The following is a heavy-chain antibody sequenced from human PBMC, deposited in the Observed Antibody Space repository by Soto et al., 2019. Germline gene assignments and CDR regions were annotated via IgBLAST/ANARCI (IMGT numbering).Heavy chain of an antibody. D-gene: IGHD2-8*01. J-gene: IGHJ6*02. Sequence: PGWSLRLSCATSGLTFSNYALNWVRQAPGKGLEWVSSISSSTYIYYADSVKGRFTISRDNAKNSVFLQMNSLRAEDTAVYYWARDLMGYAMDVWGLGTTVTVSS. V-gene: IGHV3-21*01. CDR3: ARDLMGYAMDV. CDR1: GLTFSNYA. CDR2: ISSSTYI.